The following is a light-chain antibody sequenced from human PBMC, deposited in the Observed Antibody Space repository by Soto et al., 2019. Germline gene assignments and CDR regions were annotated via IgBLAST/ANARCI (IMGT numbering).Light chain of an antibody. V-gene: IGLV3-21*02. J-gene: IGLJ1*01. CDR2: DGS. CDR1: NIGSKS. CDR3: QVWDSTSDHYV. Sequence: SYELTQPPSVSVAPGQTARIPCGGDNIGSKSVYWYQQKPGQAPVVVVYDGSDRPPGIPERFSGSNSGTTATLTISRVEAGDDADYFCQVWDSTSDHYVFGAGTKVTVL.